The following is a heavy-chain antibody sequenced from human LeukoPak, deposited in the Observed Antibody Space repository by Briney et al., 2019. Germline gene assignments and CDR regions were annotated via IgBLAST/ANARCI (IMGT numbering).Heavy chain of an antibody. D-gene: IGHD2-2*01. J-gene: IGHJ5*02. CDR3: AREEIEVPAAIGASNWFDP. CDR2: IKQDGSEK. Sequence: GGSLRLSCAASGFTFSSYWMSWVRQAPGKGLEWVANIKQDGSEKYYVDSVKGRFTISRDNAKNSLYLQMNSLRAEDTAVYYCAREEIEVPAAIGASNWFDPWGQGTLVTVSS. V-gene: IGHV3-7*01. CDR1: GFTFSSYW.